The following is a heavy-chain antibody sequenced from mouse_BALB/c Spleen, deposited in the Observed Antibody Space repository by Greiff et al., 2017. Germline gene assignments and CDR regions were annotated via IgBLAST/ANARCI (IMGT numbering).Heavy chain of an antibody. CDR1: GFTFSSYA. CDR3: ARGGYGSSYDYFDY. CDR2: ISSGGST. V-gene: IGHV5-6-5*01. J-gene: IGHJ2*01. Sequence: DVMLVESGGGLVKPGGSLKLSCAASGFTFSSYAMSWVRQTPEKRLEWVASISSGGSTYYPDSVKGRFTISRDNARNILYLQMSSLRSEDTAMYYCARGGYGSSYDYFDYWGQGTTLTVSS. D-gene: IGHD1-1*01.